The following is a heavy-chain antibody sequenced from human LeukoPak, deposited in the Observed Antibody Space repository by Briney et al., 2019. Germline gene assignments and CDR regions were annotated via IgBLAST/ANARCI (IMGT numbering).Heavy chain of an antibody. J-gene: IGHJ2*01. V-gene: IGHV4-38-2*02. Sequence: PPETLSLTYTVSGYSISSGYYWGWIRQPPGKGLEWIGNFFHSGSTYYNPSLKSRVTISVDTSKNQFSLKLSSVTAADTALYYCARGDQYCTSTTCHRWYFDLWGRGTLVTVSS. CDR1: GYSISSGYY. CDR2: FFHSGST. CDR3: ARGDQYCTSTTCHRWYFDL. D-gene: IGHD2-2*01.